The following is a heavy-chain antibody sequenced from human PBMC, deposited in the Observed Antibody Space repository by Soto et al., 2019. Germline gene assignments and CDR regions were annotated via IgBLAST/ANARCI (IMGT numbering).Heavy chain of an antibody. Sequence: PGGSLRLSCGASGFTFSVYAMTWVRQAPGKGLEWVSAISGNGGSTYYADSVKGRFTISRDNSKSTLHLQMNILRVEDTAVYYCAKDRTFGPPLVRFDSWGQGTLVTVSS. V-gene: IGHV3-23*01. D-gene: IGHD6-6*01. CDR3: AKDRTFGPPLVRFDS. CDR1: GFTFSVYA. J-gene: IGHJ4*02. CDR2: ISGNGGST.